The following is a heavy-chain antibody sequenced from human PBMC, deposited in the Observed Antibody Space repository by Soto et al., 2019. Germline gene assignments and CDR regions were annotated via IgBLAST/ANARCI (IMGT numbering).Heavy chain of an antibody. Sequence: QVQLVESGGGVVQPGRSLRLSCAASGFTFSSYGMHWVRQAPGKGLEWVAVISYDGSNKYYADSVKGRFTISRDNSKNTLYLQMNSLRAEDTAVYYCAKDTFYANGVCDYWGQGTLVTVSS. J-gene: IGHJ4*02. V-gene: IGHV3-30*18. CDR2: ISYDGSNK. D-gene: IGHD2-8*01. CDR1: GFTFSSYG. CDR3: AKDTFYANGVCDY.